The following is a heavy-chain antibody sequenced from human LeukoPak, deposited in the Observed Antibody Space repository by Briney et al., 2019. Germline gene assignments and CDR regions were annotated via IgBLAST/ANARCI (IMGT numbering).Heavy chain of an antibody. D-gene: IGHD6-19*01. CDR3: VRDGGKGWFSDY. V-gene: IGHV3-66*01. J-gene: IGHJ4*01. CDR1: GFTFSSYG. Sequence: GRSLRLSCAASGFTFSSYGMHWVRQAPGKGLEWVSLITDSGKTYYADPVKGRSTISRDNAQNTVFLQMNSLRVEDTAVYYCVRDGGKGWFSDYWGHGSLVTVS. CDR2: ITDSGKT.